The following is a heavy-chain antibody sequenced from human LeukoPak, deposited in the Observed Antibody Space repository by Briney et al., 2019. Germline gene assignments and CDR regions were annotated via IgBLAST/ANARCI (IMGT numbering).Heavy chain of an antibody. CDR2: ISSSSSYI. J-gene: IGHJ4*02. CDR3: ARKGRVSSGWYADY. CDR1: GFTFSSYS. D-gene: IGHD6-19*01. Sequence: GGSLRLSCAVSGFTFSSYSMNWVRQAPGKGLEWVSSISSSSSYIYYADSVKGRFTISRDNAKNSLYLQMNSLRAEDTAVYYCARKGRVSSGWYADYWGQGTLVTVSS. V-gene: IGHV3-21*01.